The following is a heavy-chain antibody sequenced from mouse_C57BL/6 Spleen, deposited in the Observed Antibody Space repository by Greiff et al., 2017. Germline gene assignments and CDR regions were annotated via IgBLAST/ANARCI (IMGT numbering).Heavy chain of an antibody. V-gene: IGHV1-69*01. J-gene: IGHJ1*03. D-gene: IGHD1-1*01. Sequence: VKLQQPGAELVMPGASVKLSCKASGYTFTSYWMHWVKQRPGQGLEWIGEIDPSDSYTNYNQKFKGKSTLTVDKSSSTAYMQLSSLTSEDSAVYYCARCPHYCGSSYGDFDVWGTGTTVTVAS. CDR1: GYTFTSYW. CDR3: ARCPHYCGSSYGDFDV. CDR2: IDPSDSYT.